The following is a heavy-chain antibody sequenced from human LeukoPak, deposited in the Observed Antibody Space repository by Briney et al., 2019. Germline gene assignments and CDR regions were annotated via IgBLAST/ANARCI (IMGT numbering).Heavy chain of an antibody. CDR2: INPNSGGT. J-gene: IGHJ4*02. CDR1: GYTFTGYY. CDR3: ARDDILTGYSLL. Sequence: ASVKVSCKASGYTFTGYYMHWVRQAPGQGLEWMGWINPNSGGTNYAQNFQGRATMTRDTSISTAYMELSRLRSDDTAVYYCARDDILTGYSLLWGQGTLVTVSS. D-gene: IGHD3-9*01. V-gene: IGHV1-2*02.